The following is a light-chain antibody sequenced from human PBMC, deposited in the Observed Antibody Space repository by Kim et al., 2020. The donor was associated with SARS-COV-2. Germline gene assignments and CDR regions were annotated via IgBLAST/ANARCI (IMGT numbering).Light chain of an antibody. CDR3: QQYGSSPWT. CDR1: QSVTSNY. V-gene: IGKV3-20*01. CDR2: GSF. J-gene: IGKJ1*01. Sequence: SPGEGATLSCRASQSVTSNYVAWYQQRPGQTPRSLIYGSFGRAPGIPDRFRGSGSGSDFTLTISRLEPEDFAVYYCQQYGSSPWTFGQGTKADI.